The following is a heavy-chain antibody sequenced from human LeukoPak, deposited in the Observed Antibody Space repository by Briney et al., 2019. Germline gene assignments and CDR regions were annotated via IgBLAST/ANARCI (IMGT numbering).Heavy chain of an antibody. Sequence: ASVKVSCKVSGYTLTELSMHWVRQAPGKVLEWMGGFDPEDGETIYAQKFQGRVTMTEDTSTDTAYMELSSLRSEDTAVYYCATTLVSYWTFDYWGQGTLVTVSS. V-gene: IGHV1-24*01. J-gene: IGHJ4*02. D-gene: IGHD1-26*01. CDR2: FDPEDGET. CDR1: GYTLTELS. CDR3: ATTLVSYWTFDY.